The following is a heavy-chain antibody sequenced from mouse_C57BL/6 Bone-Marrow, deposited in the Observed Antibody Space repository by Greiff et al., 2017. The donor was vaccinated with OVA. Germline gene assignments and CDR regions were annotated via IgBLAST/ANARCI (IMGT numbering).Heavy chain of an antibody. J-gene: IGHJ4*01. CDR3: AREGGYARDY. V-gene: IGHV5-6*01. CDR1: GFTFSSYG. Sequence: EVMLVESGGDLVKPGGSLKLSCAASGFTFSSYGMSWVRQTPDKRLEWVATISSGGSYTYYPDSVKGRFTISRDNAKNTLYLQMSSLKSEDTAMYYCAREGGYARDYWGKGTSVTVSS. CDR2: ISSGGSYT.